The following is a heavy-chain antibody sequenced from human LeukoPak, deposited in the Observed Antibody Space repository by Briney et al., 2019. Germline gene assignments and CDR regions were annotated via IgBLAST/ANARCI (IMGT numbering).Heavy chain of an antibody. J-gene: IGHJ3*02. CDR3: ARGGLDYDILTGYYQAFDI. V-gene: IGHV4-34*01. CDR1: GGSFSGYY. Sequence: SETLSLTCAVYGGSFSGYYWSWIRQPPGKGLEWIGEINHSGSTNYNPSLKSRVTISVDTSKNQFSLKLSSVTAADTAVYYCARGGLDYDILTGYYQAFDIWGQGTMVTVSS. D-gene: IGHD3-9*01. CDR2: INHSGST.